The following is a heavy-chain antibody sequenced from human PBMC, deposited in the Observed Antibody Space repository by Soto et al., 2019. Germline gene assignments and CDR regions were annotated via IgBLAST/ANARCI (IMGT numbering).Heavy chain of an antibody. CDR2: ISGDGVHT. V-gene: IGHV3-74*01. CDR3: ARLGFVGEGDF. Sequence: LSCATSGFTFSRYWIHWVRQAPGEGLVWVSRISGDGVHTDYAESVKGRFTVSRDIAKSTGYLQMNNLRAEDTARYYCARLGFVGEGDFWGQGMLVTVSS. D-gene: IGHD3-16*01. J-gene: IGHJ4*02. CDR1: GFTFSRYW.